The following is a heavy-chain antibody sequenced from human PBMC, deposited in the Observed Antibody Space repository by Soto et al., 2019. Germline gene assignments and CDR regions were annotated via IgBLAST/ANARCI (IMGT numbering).Heavy chain of an antibody. J-gene: IGHJ3*02. Sequence: SGPTLVNPTQTLTLTCTFPGFSFTTSEMRVGWIRQPPGKALEWLARIDWDDDKFYSTSLKTRLTISKDTSKNLVVLTMTNMDPVDTATYYCAHIEVSGSAFDICGQGTMVTVSS. CDR2: IDWDDDK. CDR1: GFSFTTSEMR. CDR3: AHIEVSGSAFDI. D-gene: IGHD2-15*01. V-gene: IGHV2-70*04.